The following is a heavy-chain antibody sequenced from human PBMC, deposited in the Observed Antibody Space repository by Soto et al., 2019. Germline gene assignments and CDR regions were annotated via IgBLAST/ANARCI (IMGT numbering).Heavy chain of an antibody. Sequence: RGASLKISCKGSGYSFTTYWISWVPQMPGKGLEWMGRIDPTDSYVNYSPSLHGHVTISADKSISTAYLQWSSLKASDAAMYYCVGQDDSSGYYSFFDYWGQGTQVTVSS. CDR1: GYSFTTYW. CDR3: VGQDDSSGYYSFFDY. J-gene: IGHJ4*01. CDR2: IDPTDSYV. V-gene: IGHV5-10-1*01. D-gene: IGHD3-22*01.